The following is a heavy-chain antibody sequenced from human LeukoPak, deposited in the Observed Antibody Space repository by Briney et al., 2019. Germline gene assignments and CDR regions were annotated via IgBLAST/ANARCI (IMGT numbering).Heavy chain of an antibody. D-gene: IGHD6-19*01. CDR2: IWYDGSNK. Sequence: PGRSLRLSCAASGFTFSSYGMHWVRQAPGKGLEWVAVIWYDGSNKYYADSAKGRFTISRDNSKNTLYLQMNSLRAEDTAVYYCARAVASWFDPWGQGTLVTVSS. CDR3: ARAVASWFDP. V-gene: IGHV3-33*01. CDR1: GFTFSSYG. J-gene: IGHJ5*02.